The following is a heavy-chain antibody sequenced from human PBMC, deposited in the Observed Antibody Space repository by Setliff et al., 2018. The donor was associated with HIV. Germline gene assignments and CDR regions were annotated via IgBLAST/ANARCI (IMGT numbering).Heavy chain of an antibody. D-gene: IGHD3-9*01. CDR1: GFTFSNYW. CDR3: ARDRRRYDILTLHYMDV. J-gene: IGHJ6*03. Sequence: GGSLRLSCTASGFTFSNYWMTWVRQAPGKGLEWVSSITSSSNYIYYTDSVKGRFTISRDNANNSLYLQMNSLRAEDTAMYYCARDRRRYDILTLHYMDVWGKGTTVTVSS. CDR2: ITSSSNYI. V-gene: IGHV3-21*01.